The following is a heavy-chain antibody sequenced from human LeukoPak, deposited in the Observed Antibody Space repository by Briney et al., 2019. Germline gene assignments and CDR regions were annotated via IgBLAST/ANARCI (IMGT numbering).Heavy chain of an antibody. Sequence: LSLTCTVSGGSISSGGYYWSWIRQHPGKGLEWVSAISGSDGSTYYADSVKGRFSISRDNPKNTLYLQMNTLRAEDTAVYYCSRGSAIVVIPAAFSWFDPWGQGTLVTASS. V-gene: IGHV3-23*01. CDR2: ISGSDGST. CDR1: GGSISSGGYY. J-gene: IGHJ5*02. CDR3: SRGSAIVVIPAAFSWFDP. D-gene: IGHD2-2*01.